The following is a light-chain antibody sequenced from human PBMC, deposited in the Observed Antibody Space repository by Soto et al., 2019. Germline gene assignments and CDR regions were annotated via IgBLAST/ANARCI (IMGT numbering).Light chain of an antibody. CDR1: SSNIGGNS. CDR2: DDN. Sequence: QSVLTQPPSVSAAPGQKVTISCSGSSSNIGGNSVSWYQQLPGTAPKLLIYDDNKRPSGIPDRFSGSKSGTSATLGITGFQTGDEPDYYCAAWDDSLNGYVFGTGTKVTV. CDR3: AAWDDSLNGYV. V-gene: IGLV1-51*01. J-gene: IGLJ1*01.